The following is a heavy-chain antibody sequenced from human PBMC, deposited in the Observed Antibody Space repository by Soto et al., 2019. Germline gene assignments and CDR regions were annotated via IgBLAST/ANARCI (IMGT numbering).Heavy chain of an antibody. J-gene: IGHJ6*02. V-gene: IGHV4-34*01. CDR2: INHSGST. CDR3: ARRGIVVVPAASGYGWCMDA. Sequence: SETLSLTCAVYGGSFSGYYWCWIRHPPGKGLEWIGEINHSGSTNYNPSLKSRVTISVDTSKNQFSLKVSSVTAADTAVYYCARRGIVVVPAASGYGWCMDAWGQGNTVS. CDR1: GGSFSGYY. D-gene: IGHD2-2*01.